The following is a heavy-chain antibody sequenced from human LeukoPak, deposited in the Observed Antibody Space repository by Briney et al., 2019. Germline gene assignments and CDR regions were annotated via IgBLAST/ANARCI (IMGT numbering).Heavy chain of an antibody. V-gene: IGHV4-39*07. CDR1: GGSISSSSYY. CDR2: IYYSGST. Sequence: KPSETLSLTCTVSGGSISSSSYYWGWIRQPPGKGLEWIGSIYYSGSTYYNPSLKSRVTISVDTSKNQFSLKLSSVTAADTAVYYCARERGRSRVEMATTDYWGQGTLVTVSS. J-gene: IGHJ4*02. D-gene: IGHD5-24*01. CDR3: ARERGRSRVEMATTDY.